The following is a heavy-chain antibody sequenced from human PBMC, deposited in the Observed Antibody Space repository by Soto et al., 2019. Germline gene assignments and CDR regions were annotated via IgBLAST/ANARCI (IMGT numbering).Heavy chain of an antibody. Sequence: PGGSLRLSCAASGFTFSSYSMNWVRQAPGNGREWVSFISSSSSYIYYADSVKGRFTISRDNAKNSLYLQMNSLRAEDTAVFYCARATRIAARPITFRVVWGQGTTVTVSS. D-gene: IGHD6-6*01. J-gene: IGHJ6*02. CDR2: ISSSSSYI. V-gene: IGHV3-21*01. CDR1: GFTFSSYS. CDR3: ARATRIAARPITFRVV.